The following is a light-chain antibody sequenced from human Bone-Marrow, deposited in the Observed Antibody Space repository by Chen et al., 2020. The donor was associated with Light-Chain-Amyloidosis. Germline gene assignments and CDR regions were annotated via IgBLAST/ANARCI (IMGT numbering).Light chain of an antibody. CDR3: QVWDSSSDRPV. V-gene: IGLV3-21*02. J-gene: IGLJ3*02. CDR1: NIGSTS. Sequence: SYVLTQPSSVSVAPGQTATIACGRNNIGSTSVHWYQQTPGQAPLLVVYDDSDRPSGIPERLSGSNSGNTATLTISRVEAGDEADYYCQVWDSSSDRPVFGGGTKLTVL. CDR2: DDS.